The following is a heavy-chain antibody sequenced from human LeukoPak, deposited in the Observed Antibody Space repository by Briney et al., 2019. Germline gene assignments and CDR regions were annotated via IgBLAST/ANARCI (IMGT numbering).Heavy chain of an antibody. V-gene: IGHV3-48*03. J-gene: IGHJ6*04. CDR1: GFTFSSYE. D-gene: IGHD3-10*02. CDR2: ISSSGSTI. Sequence: GGSLRLSCAASGFTFSSYEVNWVRQVPGQGLEGVSYISSSGSTIYYADAVKGRFTISRDNAKNSLYLQMNSLRAEDTAVYYCAELGITMIGGVWGKGTTVTISS. CDR3: AELGITMIGGV.